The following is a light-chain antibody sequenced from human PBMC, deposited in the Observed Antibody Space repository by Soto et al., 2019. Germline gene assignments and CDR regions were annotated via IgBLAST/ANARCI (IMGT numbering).Light chain of an antibody. Sequence: EIVLTQSPVTLSLSPVERATLSCIASQSVSSSYLAWYQQKPGQAPRLLIYGASSRATGIPDRFSGSGSGTDFTLTISRLEPEDFAVYYCQQYGSSHRTFGQGTKVDIK. V-gene: IGKV3-20*01. J-gene: IGKJ1*01. CDR1: QSVSSSY. CDR2: GAS. CDR3: QQYGSSHRT.